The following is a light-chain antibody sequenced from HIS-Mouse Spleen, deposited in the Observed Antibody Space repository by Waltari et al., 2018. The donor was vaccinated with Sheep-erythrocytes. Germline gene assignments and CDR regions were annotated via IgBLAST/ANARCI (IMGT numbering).Light chain of an antibody. J-gene: IGLJ3*02. V-gene: IGLV2-23*01. CDR1: SSYFGGYNL. CDR3: CSYAGSSTPWV. Sequence: QSALTQPASVSGSPGQSIPISCPGTSSYFGGYNLVPWYQQHPGKAPKLMIYEGSKRPSGVSNRFSGSKSGNTASLTISGLQAEDEADYYCCSYAGSSTPWVFGGGTKLTVL. CDR2: EGS.